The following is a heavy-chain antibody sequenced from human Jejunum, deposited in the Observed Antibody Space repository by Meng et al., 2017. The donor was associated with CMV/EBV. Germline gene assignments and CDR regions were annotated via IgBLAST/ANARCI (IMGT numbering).Heavy chain of an antibody. Sequence: ASGFTLSSYYMYWVRQALGKGLVWVSRINSDGTITYYADSVKGRFTISRDNAQNTLYLQMNSLRAEDTATYYCARGGYDFWTDYLHYWGQGTLVTVSS. J-gene: IGHJ4*02. CDR1: GFTLSSYY. V-gene: IGHV3-74*01. CDR2: INSDGTIT. D-gene: IGHD3-3*01. CDR3: ARGGYDFWTDYLHY.